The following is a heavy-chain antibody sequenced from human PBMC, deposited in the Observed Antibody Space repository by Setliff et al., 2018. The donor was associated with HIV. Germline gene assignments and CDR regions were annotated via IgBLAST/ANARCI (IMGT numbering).Heavy chain of an antibody. D-gene: IGHD3-10*01. CDR2: ISSSGNTR. CDR3: AKVLAFGVDAFDI. J-gene: IGHJ3*02. Sequence: GGSLRLSCAASGFTFSAYRMNWVRQAPGKGLEWVSSISSSGNTRYYTDSVKGRFTISKDNSKDTLYLQMSSLRDEDTAVYYCAKVLAFGVDAFDIWGQGTVVTVSS. CDR1: GFTFSAYR. V-gene: IGHV3-23*01.